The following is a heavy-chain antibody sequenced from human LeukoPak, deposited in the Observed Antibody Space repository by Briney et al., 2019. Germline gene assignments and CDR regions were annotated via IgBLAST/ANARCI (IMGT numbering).Heavy chain of an antibody. CDR2: INQDGTEK. J-gene: IGHJ4*02. CDR3: AKVAKYYYGPETYYFFEQ. D-gene: IGHD3-10*01. Sequence: GESLRLSCAASGFPFSTYWMGWVRQAPGKGLEWVANINQDGTEKYYVDSVKGRFTISRDYAKNSLYLQVNSLRVEDTAVYYCAKVAKYYYGPETYYFFEQWGQGTPVTASS. V-gene: IGHV3-7*01. CDR1: GFPFSTYW.